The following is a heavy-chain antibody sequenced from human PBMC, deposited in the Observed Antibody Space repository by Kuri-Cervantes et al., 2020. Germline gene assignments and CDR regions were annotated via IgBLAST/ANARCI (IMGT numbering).Heavy chain of an antibody. CDR1: GYTFTSYD. J-gene: IGHJ6*02. CDR2: IIPILGIA. CDR3: ARVNYDILTGYSYYYGMDV. D-gene: IGHD3-9*01. Sequence: SVKVSCKASGYTFTSYDINWVRQATGQGLEWMGRIIPILGIANYAQKFQGRVTITADKSTSTAYMELSSLRSEDTAVYYCARVNYDILTGYSYYYGMDVWGQGTTVTVSS. V-gene: IGHV1-69*04.